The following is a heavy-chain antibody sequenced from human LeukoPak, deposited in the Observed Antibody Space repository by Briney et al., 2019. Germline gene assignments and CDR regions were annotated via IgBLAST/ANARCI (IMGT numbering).Heavy chain of an antibody. Sequence: GGSLRLSCAASGFTFDDYAMHWVRQAPGKGLEWVSGISWNSGSIGYADSVKGRFTIPRDNAKNSLYLQMNSLRAEDTALYYCAKGGRTWFDPWGQGALVTVSS. V-gene: IGHV3-9*01. CDR2: ISWNSGSI. CDR3: AKGGRTWFDP. D-gene: IGHD2-15*01. J-gene: IGHJ5*02. CDR1: GFTFDDYA.